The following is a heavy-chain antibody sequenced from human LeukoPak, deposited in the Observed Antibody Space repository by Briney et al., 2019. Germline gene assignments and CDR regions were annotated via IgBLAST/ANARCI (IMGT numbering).Heavy chain of an antibody. CDR1: GGSVSSGSFY. V-gene: IGHV4-61*01. J-gene: IGHJ4*02. CDR3: ARTGSTVTMLYPFDH. D-gene: IGHD4-17*01. Sequence: SETLSLTCTVSGGSVSSGSFYWSWIRQPPGKELEWIGYIYYSGSTNYNPSLKSRVSISVDTSKNQFSLKLSSVTAADTAEYYCARTGSTVTMLYPFDHWGQGTLVTVSS. CDR2: IYYSGST.